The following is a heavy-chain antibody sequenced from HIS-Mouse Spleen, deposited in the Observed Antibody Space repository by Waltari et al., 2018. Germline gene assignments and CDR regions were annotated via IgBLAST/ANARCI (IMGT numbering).Heavy chain of an antibody. J-gene: IGHJ3*02. D-gene: IGHD2-21*02. CDR1: GGSFSGYY. Sequence: QVQLQQWGAGLLKPSETLSLTCAVYGGSFSGYYWSWIRQPPGKGLEWIGEINHSGSTNYNPSLKSRVTISVDTSKNQFSLKLSSVTAADTAVYYCARSGLAYCGGDCYHDAFDIWGQGTMVTVSS. V-gene: IGHV4-34*01. CDR2: INHSGST. CDR3: ARSGLAYCGGDCYHDAFDI.